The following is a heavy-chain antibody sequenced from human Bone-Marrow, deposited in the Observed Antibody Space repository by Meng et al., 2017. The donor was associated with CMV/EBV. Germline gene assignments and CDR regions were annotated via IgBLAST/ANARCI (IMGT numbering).Heavy chain of an antibody. J-gene: IGHJ6*02. Sequence: GSLRLSCTVSGGPISSYYWSWIRQPPGKGLEWIGYIYYSGSTNYNPSLKSRVTISVDTSKNQFSLKLSSVTAADTAVYYCARDLWVPAAIPNYYYYYGMDVWGQGTTVTVSS. CDR2: IYYSGST. CDR1: GGPISSYY. CDR3: ARDLWVPAAIPNYYYYYGMDV. V-gene: IGHV4-59*01. D-gene: IGHD2-2*02.